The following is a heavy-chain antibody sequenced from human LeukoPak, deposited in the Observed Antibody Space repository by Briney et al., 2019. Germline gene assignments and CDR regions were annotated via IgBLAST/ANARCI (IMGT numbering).Heavy chain of an antibody. CDR3: ARRLAQTYFFDY. CDR2: IYFTGRT. D-gene: IGHD6-19*01. V-gene: IGHV4-4*09. Sequence: PSETLSLTCTVSGGSPSVFHWTWIRQPPGKGLEWIGNIYFTGRTKITPSLDSRVTISIDTSQSHFSLRLTSVTAADTAVYYCARRLAQTYFFDYWGQGTLVTASA. J-gene: IGHJ4*02. CDR1: GGSPSVFH.